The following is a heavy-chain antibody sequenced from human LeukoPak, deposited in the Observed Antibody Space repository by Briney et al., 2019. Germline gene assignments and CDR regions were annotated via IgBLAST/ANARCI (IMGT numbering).Heavy chain of an antibody. CDR1: GGTFSSYA. CDR2: IIPILGIA. J-gene: IGHJ4*02. Sequence: GASVKVSCKASGGTFSSYAISWVRQAPGQGLEWMGRIIPILGIANYAQKFQGRVTITADKSTSTAYMELSSLRSEDTAVYYCGRDPPAAATDGYWGRGTLVTVSS. CDR3: GRDPPAAATDGY. D-gene: IGHD6-25*01. V-gene: IGHV1-69*04.